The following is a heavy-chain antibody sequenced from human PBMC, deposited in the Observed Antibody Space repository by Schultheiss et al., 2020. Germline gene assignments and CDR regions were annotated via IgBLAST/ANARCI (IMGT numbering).Heavy chain of an antibody. D-gene: IGHD1-26*01. CDR3: ARDLIVGVGESYGMDV. CDR1: GFTFTNYA. CDR2: ISYDGRDK. Sequence: GESLKISCAASGFTFTNYAIHWVRQAPGKGLEWVAVISYDGRDKYYADSVKGRFTISRDDSKNTLYLQMNSLRAEDTAVYYCARDLIVGVGESYGMDVWGQGTTVTVSS. J-gene: IGHJ6*02. V-gene: IGHV3-30*14.